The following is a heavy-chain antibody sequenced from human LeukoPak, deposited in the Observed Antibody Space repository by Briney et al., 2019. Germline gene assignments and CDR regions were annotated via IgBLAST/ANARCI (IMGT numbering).Heavy chain of an antibody. V-gene: IGHV3-74*01. D-gene: IGHD3-3*01. Sequence: GGSLRLSCAASGFTFSSYWMHWVRQAPGKGLVWVSRINSDGSSASYADSVKGRFTISRDNAKNTLYLQMNSLRAEDTAVYYCARDPSYDFWSGYQPPIVWGKGTTVTVSS. CDR3: ARDPSYDFWSGYQPPIV. J-gene: IGHJ6*04. CDR2: INSDGSSA. CDR1: GFTFSSYW.